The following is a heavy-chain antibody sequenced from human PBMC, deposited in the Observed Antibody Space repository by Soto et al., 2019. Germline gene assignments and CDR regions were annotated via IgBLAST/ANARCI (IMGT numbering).Heavy chain of an antibody. D-gene: IGHD4-17*01. CDR1: GFPVSTNY. Sequence: EVQLVESGGDLVQPGGSLRLSCAASGFPVSTNYVSWVRQAQGRGLEWVSIIYAGGSTYYADAVKGRFTISRDNFKNILYLQMNSLRAEDTAVYYCARGDGDYGRRLDPWGQGTQVTVSS. CDR2: IYAGGST. J-gene: IGHJ5*02. CDR3: ARGDGDYGRRLDP. V-gene: IGHV3-66*01.